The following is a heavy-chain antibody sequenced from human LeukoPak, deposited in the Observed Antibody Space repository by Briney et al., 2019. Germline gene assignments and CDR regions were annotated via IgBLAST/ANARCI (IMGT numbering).Heavy chain of an antibody. V-gene: IGHV4-34*01. D-gene: IGHD5-24*01. Sequence: SETLSLTCAVYGGSFSGYYWSWIRQPPGKGLEWIGEINHSGSTNYNPSLKGRVTISVDTSKNQFSLKLSSVTAADTAVYYCARGRGDAYRPAYYFDYWGQGTLVTVSS. CDR1: GGSFSGYY. CDR2: INHSGST. CDR3: ARGRGDAYRPAYYFDY. J-gene: IGHJ4*02.